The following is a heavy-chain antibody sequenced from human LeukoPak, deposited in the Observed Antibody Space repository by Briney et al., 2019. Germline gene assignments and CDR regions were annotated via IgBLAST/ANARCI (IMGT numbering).Heavy chain of an antibody. D-gene: IGHD6-13*01. J-gene: IGHJ4*02. Sequence: KPSETLSLTRTVSGGSISSYYWSWIRQPAGKGLEWIGRIYTSGSTNYNPSLKSRVTMSVDTSKNQFSLKLSSVTAADTAVYYCARDLDSYSSTWYPYSSGWYLDYWGQGTLVTVSS. CDR2: IYTSGST. CDR1: GGSISSYY. CDR3: ARDLDSYSSTWYPYSSGWYLDY. V-gene: IGHV4-4*07.